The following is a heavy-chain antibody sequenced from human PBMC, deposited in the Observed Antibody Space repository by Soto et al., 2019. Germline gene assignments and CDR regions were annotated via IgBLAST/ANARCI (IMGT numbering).Heavy chain of an antibody. CDR3: TRDRWDDCWSGYSVQYGMDV. V-gene: IGHV3-49*03. J-gene: IGHJ6*02. CDR2: IRSKAYGGTT. Sequence: PGGSLRLSCTASGFTFGDYAMSWFRQAPGKGLEWVGFIRSKAYGGTTEYAASVKGRFTISRDDSKSIAYLQMNSLKTEDTAVYYCTRDRWDDCWSGYSVQYGMDVWGQGTTVPVAS. D-gene: IGHD3-3*01. CDR1: GFTFGDYA.